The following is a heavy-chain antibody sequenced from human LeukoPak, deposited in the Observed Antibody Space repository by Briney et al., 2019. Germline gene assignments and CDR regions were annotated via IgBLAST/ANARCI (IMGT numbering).Heavy chain of an antibody. J-gene: IGHJ4*02. CDR2: MNPNSGNT. V-gene: IGHV1-8*02. CDR3: AKTSGYFPLYYFDY. CDR1: GYTFTSYD. D-gene: IGHD5-12*01. Sequence: ASVKVSCKASGYTFTSYDINWVRQATGQGLEWMGWMNPNSGNTGYAQNFQGRVTMTKDTSITTAYMELSRLRSDDTAMYYCAKTSGYFPLYYFDYWGQGTLVTVSS.